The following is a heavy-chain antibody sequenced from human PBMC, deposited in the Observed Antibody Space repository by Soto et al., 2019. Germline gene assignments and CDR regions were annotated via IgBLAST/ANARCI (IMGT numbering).Heavy chain of an antibody. CDR2: IYSGGST. Sequence: PGGSLRLSCAASGFTVSSNYMSWVRQAPGKGLEWVSVIYSGGSTYYADSVKGRFTISRDSSKNTLYLQMNSLRAEDTAVYYCARGGYYGSGSYPTYYYMDVWGKGTTVTVSS. J-gene: IGHJ6*03. D-gene: IGHD3-10*01. CDR1: GFTVSSNY. V-gene: IGHV3-66*01. CDR3: ARGGYYGSGSYPTYYYMDV.